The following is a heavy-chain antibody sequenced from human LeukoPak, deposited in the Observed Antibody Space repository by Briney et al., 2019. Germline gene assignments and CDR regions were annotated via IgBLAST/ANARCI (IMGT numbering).Heavy chain of an antibody. D-gene: IGHD3-9*01. J-gene: IGHJ4*02. CDR2: ITASSTAI. CDR3: ARTYYDILTGYNPYFDY. CDR1: GFTFNTYT. V-gene: IGHV3-21*01. Sequence: GGSLRLSCAASGFTFNTYTMNWVRQVPGKGLEWVSSITASSTAIYSADSVKGRFTISRDNAKNFLYLQMNSLRAEDTAVYYCARTYYDILTGYNPYFDYWGQGTLVTVSS.